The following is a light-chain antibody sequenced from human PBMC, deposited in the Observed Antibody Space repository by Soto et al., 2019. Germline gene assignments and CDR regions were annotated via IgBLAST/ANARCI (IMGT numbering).Light chain of an antibody. CDR2: EVT. V-gene: IGLV2-8*01. CDR1: SSDVGAYNY. CDR3: SSYAGSNNFVV. J-gene: IGLJ2*01. Sequence: QSVLTQPPFASGSPGQSVTISCTGTSSDVGAYNYVSWYQQHPGKAPRFIIYEVTKRPSGVPDRFSGSRSGNTASLTVSGLQAEDEADYYCSSYAGSNNFVVFGGGTKLTVL.